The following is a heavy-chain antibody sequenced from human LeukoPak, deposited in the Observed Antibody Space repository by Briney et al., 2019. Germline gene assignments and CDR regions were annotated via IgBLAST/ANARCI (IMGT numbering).Heavy chain of an antibody. CDR3: ARGLVAYSYGFPRSNFDF. J-gene: IGHJ4*02. V-gene: IGHV3-48*03. Sequence: GGSLRLSCAASGFTFSTYEINWVRQAPGKGLEWVSCISGSGSTIYYADSVKGRFTISRDNAKNSLYLQMTSLRPEDTAVYYCARGLVAYSYGFPRSNFDFWGQGTRVTVSS. CDR2: ISGSGSTI. CDR1: GFTFSTYE. D-gene: IGHD5-18*01.